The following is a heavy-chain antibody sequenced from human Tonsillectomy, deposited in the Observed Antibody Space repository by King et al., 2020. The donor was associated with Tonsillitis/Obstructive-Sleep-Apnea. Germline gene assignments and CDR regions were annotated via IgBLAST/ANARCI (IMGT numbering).Heavy chain of an antibody. D-gene: IGHD3-3*01. V-gene: IGHV3-48*02. CDR1: GFTFSSYS. CDR2: ISSSSSTI. CDR3: ARDPTHYDFWSGRTIEYYYYYMDV. J-gene: IGHJ6*03. Sequence: DVQLVESGGGLVQPGGSLRLSCAASGFTFSSYSMNWVRQAPGKGLEWVSYISSSSSTIYYADSVKGRFTISRDNAKNSLYLQMNSLRDEDTAVYYCARDPTHYDFWSGRTIEYYYYYMDVWGKGTTVTVSS.